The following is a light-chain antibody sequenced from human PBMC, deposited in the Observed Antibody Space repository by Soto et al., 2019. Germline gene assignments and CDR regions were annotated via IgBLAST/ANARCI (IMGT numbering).Light chain of an antibody. J-gene: IGKJ1*01. Sequence: EIVITHSPATLSVSPGGRATLSCRASQSVPSTYFAWYQQKSGQPPRLLISGTSNRATGIPDRFSGSGSGRDFTLTISRLEPEDFAVYFCQQFGNSPWTFGQGTKVDIK. CDR3: QQFGNSPWT. CDR2: GTS. CDR1: QSVPSTY. V-gene: IGKV3-20*01.